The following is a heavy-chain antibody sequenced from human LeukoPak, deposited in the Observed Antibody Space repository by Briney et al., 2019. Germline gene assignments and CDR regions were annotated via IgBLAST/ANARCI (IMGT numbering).Heavy chain of an antibody. CDR1: GLTSSSSW. CDR3: ARDLAYSRLDY. Sequence: PGGSLRLSCAVSGLTSSSSWMDWVRQAPGKGLEWVASINPEGSEKYSADSVKGRFTISRDNAKNSLYLQMDSLRVEDTAFYYCARDLAYSRLDYWGQGMLVTVSS. V-gene: IGHV3-7*01. CDR2: INPEGSEK. J-gene: IGHJ4*02. D-gene: IGHD5-18*01.